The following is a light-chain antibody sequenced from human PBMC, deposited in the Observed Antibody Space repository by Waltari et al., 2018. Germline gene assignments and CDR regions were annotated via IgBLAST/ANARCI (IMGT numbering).Light chain of an antibody. CDR1: QGISST. V-gene: IGKV1-13*02. Sequence: AIQLTQSPSSLSASVGDRITITCRASQGISSTLAWYQQKLGKAPRLLIYDASSLQSGVPSRFSGSGSGTDFTLTISSLQPEDFATYYCQKYNRAPLTFGPGTKVDIK. J-gene: IGKJ3*01. CDR3: QKYNRAPLT. CDR2: DAS.